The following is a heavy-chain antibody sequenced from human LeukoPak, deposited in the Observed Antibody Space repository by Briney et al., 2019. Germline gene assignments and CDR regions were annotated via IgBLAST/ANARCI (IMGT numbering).Heavy chain of an antibody. V-gene: IGHV4-34*01. CDR3: ARGDETAMADY. CDR1: GGSFSGYY. CDR2: INHSGST. D-gene: IGHD5-18*01. J-gene: IGHJ4*02. Sequence: SETLSLTCAVYGGSFSGYYWSWIRQPPGKGLEWIGEINHSGSTNYNPSLKSRVTISVDTSKNQFSLKLSSVTAADTAVYYCARGDETAMADYWGQGTLVTVTS.